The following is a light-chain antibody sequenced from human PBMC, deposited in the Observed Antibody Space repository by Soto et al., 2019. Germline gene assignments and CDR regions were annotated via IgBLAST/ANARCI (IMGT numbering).Light chain of an antibody. V-gene: IGKV3-20*01. J-gene: IGKJ1*01. CDR2: NSS. Sequence: EIVLTQSPGTLSLSPGERATLSCRASQSVRSNYLAWYQQKXGQAPRLLIYNSSTRATGIPDRFSGSGSGTDFTLTISRLEPEDFALYYCQQYRDLPQTFGQGTQVEIK. CDR1: QSVRSNY. CDR3: QQYRDLPQT.